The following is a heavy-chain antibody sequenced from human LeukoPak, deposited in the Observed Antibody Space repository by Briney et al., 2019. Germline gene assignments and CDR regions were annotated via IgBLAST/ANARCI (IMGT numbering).Heavy chain of an antibody. D-gene: IGHD1-14*01. CDR1: GFTLNSYI. J-gene: IGHJ4*02. Sequence: GGSLRLSCEASGFTLNSYIMHWVRQAPGKGLEWVALISFDGRDKQYADSVKGRFTISKDNSKNTLYLQMNSLSGDDTSMYFCAIAGGYWGQGTLVTVSS. CDR3: AIAGGY. V-gene: IGHV3-30*04. CDR2: ISFDGRDK.